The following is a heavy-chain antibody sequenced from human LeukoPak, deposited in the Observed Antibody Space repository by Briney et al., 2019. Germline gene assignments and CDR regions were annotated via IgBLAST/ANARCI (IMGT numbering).Heavy chain of an antibody. Sequence: GASVKVSCKASGYTFTGYYMHWVRQAPGQGLEWVGWINPNSGGTNYAQKFQGRVTMTRDTSISTAYMELSRLRSDDTAVYYCARGLDSSGYYLDYWGQGTLVTVSS. D-gene: IGHD3-22*01. CDR3: ARGLDSSGYYLDY. V-gene: IGHV1-2*02. CDR1: GYTFTGYY. CDR2: INPNSGGT. J-gene: IGHJ4*02.